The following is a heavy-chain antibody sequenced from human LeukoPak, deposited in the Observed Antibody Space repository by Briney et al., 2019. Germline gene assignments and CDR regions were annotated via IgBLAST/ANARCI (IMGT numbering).Heavy chain of an antibody. V-gene: IGHV4-61*02. Sequence: SETLSLTCTVSGGSISSGSYYWSWIRQPAGKGLEWIGRIYTSGSTNYNPSLKSRVTISVDTSKNQFSLKLSSVTAADTAVYYCARDRGIVVVPAAMGWFDPWGQGTLVTVSS. CDR3: ARDRGIVVVPAAMGWFDP. D-gene: IGHD2-2*01. CDR2: IYTSGST. J-gene: IGHJ5*02. CDR1: GGSISSGSYY.